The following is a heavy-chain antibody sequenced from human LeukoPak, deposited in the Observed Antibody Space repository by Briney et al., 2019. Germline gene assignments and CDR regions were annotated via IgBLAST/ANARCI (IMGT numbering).Heavy chain of an antibody. CDR1: GFMFTSYW. V-gene: IGHV3-7*03. D-gene: IGHD4-17*01. Sequence: GGSLTLSCAASGFMFTSYWMSWVRQAPGKGREWVANINQDGSAKYYVDSVKGRFTISRDNAKNSLYLQMNSLSTEDTAIYFCATDRGDYGDYIRHWGQGTLVTVSS. CDR2: INQDGSAK. CDR3: ATDRGDYGDYIRH. J-gene: IGHJ4*02.